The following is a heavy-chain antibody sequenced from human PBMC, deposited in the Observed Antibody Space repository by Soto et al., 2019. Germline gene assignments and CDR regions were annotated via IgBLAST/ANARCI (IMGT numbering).Heavy chain of an antibody. D-gene: IGHD3-22*01. Sequence: ASVKVSCKASGYTFTGYYMHWVRQAPGQGLEWMGWINPNSGGTNYAQKFQGRVTMTRDTSISTAYMELSRLRSDDTAVYYCARDRGRYYYDSSGYLDYWGQGTLVTVSS. V-gene: IGHV1-2*02. CDR2: INPNSGGT. J-gene: IGHJ4*02. CDR1: GYTFTGYY. CDR3: ARDRGRYYYDSSGYLDY.